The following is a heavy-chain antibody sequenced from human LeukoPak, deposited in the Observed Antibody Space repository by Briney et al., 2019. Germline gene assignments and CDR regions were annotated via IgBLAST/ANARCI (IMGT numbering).Heavy chain of an antibody. V-gene: IGHV3-23*01. J-gene: IGHJ4*02. CDR3: VREDTPATANY. CDR2: ISGGGDIT. D-gene: IGHD2-21*02. CDR1: GFNFANHA. Sequence: GGSLRLSCAASGFNFANHAMSWVCQTAGKGLEWVSAISGGGDITYYADSVKGRFTISRDNSKDTLFLQMHSLRPGDTAVYYCVREDTPATANYWGQGTLVTISS.